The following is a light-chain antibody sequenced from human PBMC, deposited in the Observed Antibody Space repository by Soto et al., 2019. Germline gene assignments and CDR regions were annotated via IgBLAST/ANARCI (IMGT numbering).Light chain of an antibody. CDR3: QQANSFPHT. CDR1: KGISRW. CDR2: AAS. V-gene: IGKV1-12*01. Sequence: EIKLTKSQSSVSAPVGDRVTITCRPSKGISRWLAWYQQKPGKAPKLLIYAASSLQSGVPSRFSGSGSGTDFTLTISSLQPEDFATYYCQQANSFPHTFGQGTKLEIK. J-gene: IGKJ2*01.